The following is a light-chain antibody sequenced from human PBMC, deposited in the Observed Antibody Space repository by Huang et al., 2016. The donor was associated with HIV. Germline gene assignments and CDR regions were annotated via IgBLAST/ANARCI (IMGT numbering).Light chain of an antibody. CDR2: DAS. Sequence: DIQMTQSPSSLSASVGDRVSITCQASQDISNYLNWYQQKPGKAPKLLIYDASNLETGVQSRFSGSGSGTDFTFTISSLQPEDIATYYCQQYDNLPVTFGPGTIVDIK. CDR1: QDISNY. V-gene: IGKV1-33*01. J-gene: IGKJ3*01. CDR3: QQYDNLPVT.